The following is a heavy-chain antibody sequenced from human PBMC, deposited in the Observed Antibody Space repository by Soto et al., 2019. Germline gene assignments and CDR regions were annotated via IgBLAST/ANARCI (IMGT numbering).Heavy chain of an antibody. CDR3: ARGVRAETYYNAFDY. V-gene: IGHV3-30-3*01. CDR1: GFSFKNYA. J-gene: IGHJ4*01. Sequence: QVQLVESGVDVVQPGSSLRLSCAASGFSFKNYAFHWVRQAPGKGLEWVALISHNDEPKIFYADSVQGRFTISRDNFKNTVYLQMNSLRDEDTAVYHCARGVRAETYYNAFDYWGQGTQVTVSS. CDR2: ISHNDEPKI. D-gene: IGHD3-10*01.